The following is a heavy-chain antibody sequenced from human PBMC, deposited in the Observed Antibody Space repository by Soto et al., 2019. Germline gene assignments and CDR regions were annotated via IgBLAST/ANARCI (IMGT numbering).Heavy chain of an antibody. CDR3: TRGGDPYKTGH. CDR1: GGSISASSYY. Sequence: SETLSLTCTVSGGSISASSYYWGWIRQSPGKGLEWIGIILYSGSTYYNPSLKGRVTMSVDTSKNQFSLKLTSVNTADTAIYYCTRGGDPYKTGHWGQGTLVTVSS. V-gene: IGHV4-39*07. D-gene: IGHD2-21*01. J-gene: IGHJ4*02. CDR2: ILYSGST.